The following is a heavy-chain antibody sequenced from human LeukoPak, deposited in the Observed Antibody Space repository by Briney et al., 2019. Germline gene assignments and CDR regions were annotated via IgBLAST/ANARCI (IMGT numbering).Heavy chain of an antibody. Sequence: PGGSLRLPCAASGFPLSNAWMSWARQAPGKGREWVGRIKSKTDGGPIDYAAPVKGRFTISRDESRNTLYRQMNSLKTEDTAVYYCTHYYGSGLFDYWGQGTLVTVSS. D-gene: IGHD3-10*01. V-gene: IGHV3-15*01. CDR3: THYYGSGLFDY. J-gene: IGHJ4*02. CDR1: GFPLSNAW. CDR2: IKSKTDGGPI.